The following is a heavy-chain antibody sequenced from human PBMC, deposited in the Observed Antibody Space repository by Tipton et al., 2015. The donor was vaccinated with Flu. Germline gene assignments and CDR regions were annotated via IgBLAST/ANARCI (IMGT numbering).Heavy chain of an antibody. D-gene: IGHD2-15*01. CDR2: ISSSSSYI. V-gene: IGHV3-21*01. J-gene: IGHJ4*02. Sequence: SLRLSCAASGFTFSSYSMNWVRQAPGKGLEWVSSISSSSSYIYYADSVKGRFTISGDNAKNSLYLQMNSLRAEDTAVYYCARTLVVVAAKQLDYWGQGTLVTVSS. CDR3: ARTLVVVAAKQLDY. CDR1: GFTFSSYS.